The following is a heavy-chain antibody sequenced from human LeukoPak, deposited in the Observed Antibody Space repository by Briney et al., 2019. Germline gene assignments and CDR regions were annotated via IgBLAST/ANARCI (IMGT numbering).Heavy chain of an antibody. Sequence: PGGSLRLSCAASGFTFSSYEMNWVRQAPGKGLEWVSYISSSGSTIYYADSVKGRFTISRDNAKNSLYLQMNSLRAEDTAVYYCARDRWGSSGYKPLDHWGQGTLVTVSS. D-gene: IGHD3-22*01. V-gene: IGHV3-48*03. J-gene: IGHJ4*02. CDR3: ARDRWGSSGYKPLDH. CDR1: GFTFSSYE. CDR2: ISSSGSTI.